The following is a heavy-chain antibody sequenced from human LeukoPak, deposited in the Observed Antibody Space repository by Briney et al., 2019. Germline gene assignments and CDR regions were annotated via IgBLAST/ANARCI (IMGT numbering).Heavy chain of an antibody. CDR1: GFTFSSYG. CDR2: ISYDGSNK. CDR3: AKDLDWYTRGSFDY. Sequence: GGSLRLSCAASGFTFSSYGMHWVRQAPGKGLEWVAVISYDGSNKYYADSVKGRFTISRDNFKNTLYLQMNSLRAEDTAVYYCAKDLDWYTRGSFDYWGQGTLVTVSS. J-gene: IGHJ4*02. V-gene: IGHV3-30*18. D-gene: IGHD3-9*01.